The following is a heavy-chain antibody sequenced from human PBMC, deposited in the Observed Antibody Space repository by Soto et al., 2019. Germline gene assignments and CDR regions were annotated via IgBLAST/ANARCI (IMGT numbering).Heavy chain of an antibody. CDR1: GFSLSTSGVG. CDR3: AHIGPPHLRFLEWPRFDP. Sequence: SGPTLVNPTQTLTLTCTFSGFSLSTSGVGVGWIRQPPGKALEWLALIYWNDDKRYSPSLKSRLTITKDTSKNQVVLTMTNMDPVDTATYYCAHIGPPHLRFLEWPRFDPWGQGTLVTVSS. J-gene: IGHJ5*02. V-gene: IGHV2-5*01. CDR2: IYWNDDK. D-gene: IGHD3-3*01.